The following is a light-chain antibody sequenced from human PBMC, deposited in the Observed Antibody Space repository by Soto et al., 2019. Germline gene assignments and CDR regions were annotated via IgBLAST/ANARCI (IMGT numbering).Light chain of an antibody. J-gene: IGKJ1*01. CDR3: QQYNNWPPWT. V-gene: IGKV3-15*01. CDR2: GAS. Sequence: EIVMTQSPATLSLSPGERATLSCRASQSVSSNLAWYQQKPGQAPRLLIYGASTRATGIPARFSGSGSGTEFTLTISNLQSEDFAVYYCQQYNNWPPWTFGQGTKVEIK. CDR1: QSVSSN.